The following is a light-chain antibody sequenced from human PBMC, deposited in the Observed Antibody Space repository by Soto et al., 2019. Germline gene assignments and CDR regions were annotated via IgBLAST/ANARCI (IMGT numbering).Light chain of an antibody. V-gene: IGLV2-14*01. CDR1: SSDVGGYNY. J-gene: IGLJ2*01. CDR2: DVT. Sequence: QSALTQPASVSGSPGQSITISCTGTSSDVGGYNYVSWYQQHPGKAPKLMMYDVTNRPSGVSNRFSGSKSGNTASLTISGLQDEDEADYYCSSYTSSSTLVVFGGGTKVTVL. CDR3: SSYTSSSTLVV.